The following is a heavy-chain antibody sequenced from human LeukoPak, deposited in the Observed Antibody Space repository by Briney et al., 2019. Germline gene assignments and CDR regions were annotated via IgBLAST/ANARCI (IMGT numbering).Heavy chain of an antibody. CDR3: ARDRVAARQWGYYYYMDV. V-gene: IGHV3-48*01. J-gene: IGHJ6*03. D-gene: IGHD6-6*01. CDR2: ISSSSSTI. CDR1: GFTFSSYS. Sequence: PGGSLRLSCAASGFTFSSYSMNWVRQAPGKGLEWVSYISSSSSTIYYADSVKGRFTISRDNAKNSLYLQMNSLRAEDTAVYYCARDRVAARQWGYYYYMDVWGKGTTVTVSS.